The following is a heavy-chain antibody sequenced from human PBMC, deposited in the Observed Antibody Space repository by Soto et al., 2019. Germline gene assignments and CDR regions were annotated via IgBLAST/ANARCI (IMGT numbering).Heavy chain of an antibody. J-gene: IGHJ4*02. CDR1: GFKFSSYG. D-gene: IGHD3-10*01. CDR2: TGGSVTNT. CDR3: ARLFLWFGESQDN. V-gene: IGHV3-23*01. Sequence: GGSLRLSCVASGFKFSSYGMSWVRQAPGMGQEWVAGTGGSVTNTYYADFVRGRFTVSRDNSKNTLYLQINDLRPEDTAIYYCARLFLWFGESQDNWGQGTLVTVSS.